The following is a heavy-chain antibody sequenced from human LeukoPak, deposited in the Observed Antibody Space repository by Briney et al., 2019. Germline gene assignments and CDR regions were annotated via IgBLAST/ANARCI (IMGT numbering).Heavy chain of an antibody. Sequence: ESGPTLVNPTQTLTLTCTFSGFSLSTSGMCMSWIRQPPGKALEWLALVDWDDTKYYSRSLRTRLTISRDTSKNQVALTMTNMGPVDTATYHCARMLYGDSVNYFDYWGQGALVTVSS. J-gene: IGHJ4*02. CDR3: ARMLYGDSVNYFDY. CDR2: VDWDDTK. CDR1: GFSLSTSGMC. D-gene: IGHD4-17*01. V-gene: IGHV2-70*01.